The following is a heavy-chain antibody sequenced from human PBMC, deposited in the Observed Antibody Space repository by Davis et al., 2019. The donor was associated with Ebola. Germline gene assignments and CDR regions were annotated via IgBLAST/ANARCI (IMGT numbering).Heavy chain of an antibody. CDR2: IDYSGDV. CDR3: ATGGVDDFWIVSWFDP. D-gene: IGHD3-3*01. J-gene: IGHJ5*02. Sequence: SETLSLTCSVSNVPISNFYWSWIRQTPGKGLEWIAYIDYSGDVYSSPSLANRVSMSADTSKNQVSLKLRSVTAADTATYYCATGGVDDFWIVSWFDPWGQGIPVIVSS. CDR1: NVPISNFY. V-gene: IGHV4-59*01.